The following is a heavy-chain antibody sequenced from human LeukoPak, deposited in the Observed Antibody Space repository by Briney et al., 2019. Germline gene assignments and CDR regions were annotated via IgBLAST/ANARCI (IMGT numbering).Heavy chain of an antibody. CDR3: ARALGPFDY. CDR2: IWFDGSNK. D-gene: IGHD3-16*01. CDR1: GFIFSTYG. Sequence: PGRSLRLSCAASGFIFSTYGMHWVRQAPGKGLEWVAVIWFDGSNKYYADSVKGRFTISRDNSKNTLFLHMNSLRAEDTAVYYCARALGPFDYWGQGTLVTVSS. J-gene: IGHJ4*02. V-gene: IGHV3-33*01.